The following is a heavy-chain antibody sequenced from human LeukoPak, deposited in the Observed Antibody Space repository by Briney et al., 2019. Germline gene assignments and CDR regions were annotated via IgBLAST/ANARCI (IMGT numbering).Heavy chain of an antibody. CDR2: ISGSGGST. CDR1: GFTFSSYA. CDR3: AKGSNYVDYYYYYGMDV. J-gene: IGHJ6*02. Sequence: GGSLRLSCAASGFTFSSYAMSWVRQAPGKGLEWVSAISGSGGSTYYADSVKGRFTISRDNSKNTLYLQMNSLRAEDTAVYYCAKGSNYVDYYYYYGMDVWGQGTTVTVSS. D-gene: IGHD4-4*01. V-gene: IGHV3-23*01.